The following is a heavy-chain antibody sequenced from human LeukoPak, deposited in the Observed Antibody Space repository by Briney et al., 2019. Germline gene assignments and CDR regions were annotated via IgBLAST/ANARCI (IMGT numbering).Heavy chain of an antibody. V-gene: IGHV3-23*01. CDR1: GFTFSSYA. D-gene: IGHD5-24*01. CDR3: ARSSGWTRDGHMDV. J-gene: IGHJ6*03. Sequence: PGGSLRLSCAASGFTFSSYAMSWVRQAPGKGLEWVSAISGSGGSTYYADSVKGRFTISRDNSKNTLYLQMNSLRAEDTAVYYCARSSGWTRDGHMDVWGKGTGHRLL. CDR2: ISGSGGST.